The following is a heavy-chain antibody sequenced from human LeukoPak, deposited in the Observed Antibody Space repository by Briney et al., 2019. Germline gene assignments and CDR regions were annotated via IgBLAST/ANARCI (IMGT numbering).Heavy chain of an antibody. D-gene: IGHD3-22*01. CDR3: ARLGHYYDSSGYDY. CDR1: GGSISSYY. J-gene: IGHJ4*02. V-gene: IGHV4-59*08. Sequence: PSETLSLTCTVSGGSISSYYWSRIRQPPGKGLEWIGYIYYSGSTNYNPSLKSRVTISVDTSKNQFSLKLSSVTAADTAVYYCARLGHYYDSSGYDYWGQGTLVTVSS. CDR2: IYYSGST.